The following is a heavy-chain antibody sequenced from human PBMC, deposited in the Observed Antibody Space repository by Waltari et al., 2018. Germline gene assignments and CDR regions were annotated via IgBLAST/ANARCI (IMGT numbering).Heavy chain of an antibody. D-gene: IGHD1-26*01. CDR1: GFSFSRSG. Sequence: EVQLVESGGGLVQPGGSLRLSCAASGFSFSRSGMNWVRQAPGKGLEWVAHISGGGYPIYYADSVKGRFTISRDNAKNSLFLQMNGLRAEDTAVYYCAPMGASRLTWTDWGQGTLVTVSS. J-gene: IGHJ4*02. CDR2: ISGGGYPI. V-gene: IGHV3-48*01. CDR3: APMGASRLTWTD.